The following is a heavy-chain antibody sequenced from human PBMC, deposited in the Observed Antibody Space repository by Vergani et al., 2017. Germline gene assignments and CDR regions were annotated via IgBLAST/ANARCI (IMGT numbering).Heavy chain of an antibody. CDR3: ARTYSSGRDPPWFDP. CDR1: GGSISSSSYY. J-gene: IGHJ5*02. D-gene: IGHD6-19*01. V-gene: IGHV4-39*01. CDR2: IYYSGST. Sequence: QLQLQESGPGLVKPSETLSLTCTVSGGSISSSSYYWGWIRQPPGKGLEWIGSIYYSGSTYYNPSLKSRVTISVDTSKNQFSLKLSSVTAADTAVYYCARTYSSGRDPPWFDPWGQGTLVTVSS.